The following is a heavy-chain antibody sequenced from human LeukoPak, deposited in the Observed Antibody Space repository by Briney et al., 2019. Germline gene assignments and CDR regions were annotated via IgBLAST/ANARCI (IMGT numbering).Heavy chain of an antibody. J-gene: IGHJ4*02. V-gene: IGHV3-30*18. D-gene: IGHD6-19*01. CDR3: AKDRNSGWSFFDY. CDR2: ISYDGSNK. Sequence: GGSLRLSCAASGFSFNNYGMHWVRQAPGKGLEWVAVISYDGSNKFYADSVKGRFTISRDKSKNTLYLQMNSPRAGDTAVYYCAKDRNSGWSFFDYWGQGTLVTVSS. CDR1: GFSFNNYG.